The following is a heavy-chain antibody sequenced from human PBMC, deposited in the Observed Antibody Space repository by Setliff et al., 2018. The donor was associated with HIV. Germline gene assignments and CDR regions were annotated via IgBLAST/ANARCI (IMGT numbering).Heavy chain of an antibody. J-gene: IGHJ4*02. V-gene: IGHV1-8*02. CDR3: ARQLSNSFDY. CDR2: PDNANT. CDR1: GYTFPSYD. Sequence: ASVKVSCKASGYTFPSYDINWVRQVRGQGLRSPDNANTRISQRFRGSVTMTRDRSINTAYMELSGLTSDDTAVYYCARQLSNSFDYWGQGALGTVSS. D-gene: IGHD1-1*01.